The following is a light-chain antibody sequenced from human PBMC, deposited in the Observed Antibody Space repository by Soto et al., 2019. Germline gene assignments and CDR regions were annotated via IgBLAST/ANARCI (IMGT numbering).Light chain of an antibody. J-gene: IGKJ1*01. Sequence: DVQMTQSPSSLSASVGDRVTITCRASQGIRSDLGWYQQKPGKAPKRLIYSASSLQSGVPSRFRGSGSGTEFTLTISSLQAEDFATYYCLQHNSYPPTFGPGTKVEIK. CDR1: QGIRSD. V-gene: IGKV1-17*01. CDR2: SAS. CDR3: LQHNSYPPT.